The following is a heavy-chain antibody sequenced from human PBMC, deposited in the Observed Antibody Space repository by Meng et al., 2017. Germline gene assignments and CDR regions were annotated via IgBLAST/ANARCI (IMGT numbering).Heavy chain of an antibody. J-gene: IGHJ4*01. V-gene: IGHV1-2*06. CDR3: AKTYSSSWYYFDY. D-gene: IGHD6-13*01. Sequence: ASVKVSCKASGYTFTGYYMHWVRQAPGQGLEWMGRINPNSGGTNYAQKFQGRVTMTRDTSISTAYMELSRLRSDDTAVYYCAKTYSSSWYYFDYWGQGTRVTVSS. CDR2: INPNSGGT. CDR1: GYTFTGYY.